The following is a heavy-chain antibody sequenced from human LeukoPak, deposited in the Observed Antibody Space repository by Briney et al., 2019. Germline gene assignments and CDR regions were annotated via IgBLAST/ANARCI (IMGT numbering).Heavy chain of an antibody. CDR1: GFTFSSYW. J-gene: IGHJ4*02. Sequence: GGSLRLSCAASGFTFSSYWMSWVRQAPGKGLEWVANIKQDGSEKYYVDSVKGRFINSRDNVENSMFLQMNSLRAEDTAVYYCVRDGRSGWHFDYWGQGALVTVSS. V-gene: IGHV3-7*01. D-gene: IGHD6-19*01. CDR3: VRDGRSGWHFDY. CDR2: IKQDGSEK.